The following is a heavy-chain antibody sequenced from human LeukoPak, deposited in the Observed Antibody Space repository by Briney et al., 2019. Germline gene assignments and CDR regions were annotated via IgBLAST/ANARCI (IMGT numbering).Heavy chain of an antibody. J-gene: IGHJ3*02. D-gene: IGHD3-16*01. Sequence: GASVKVSCKASGYTFTGYYMHWVRQAPGQGLEWMGWINPNSGGTNYAQKFQGRVTMTRDTSISTAYMELSRLRSDDTAVYYCARGGGIRFYYADAFDIWGQGTMVTVSS. CDR2: INPNSGGT. CDR3: ARGGGIRFYYADAFDI. V-gene: IGHV1-2*02. CDR1: GYTFTGYY.